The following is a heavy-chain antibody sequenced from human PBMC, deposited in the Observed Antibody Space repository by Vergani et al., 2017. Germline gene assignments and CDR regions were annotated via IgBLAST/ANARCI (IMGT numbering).Heavy chain of an antibody. CDR1: GFTFDDYA. CDR2: ISWNSGSI. D-gene: IGHD3-22*01. J-gene: IGHJ4*02. Sequence: EVQLVESGGGLVQPGRSLRLSCAASGFTFDDYAMHWVRQAPGKGLEWVSGISWNSGSIGYADSVKGRFTISRDNAKNSLYLQMNSLRAEDTAVYYCARVGYDTFDYWGQGTLVTVSS. V-gene: IGHV3-9*01. CDR3: ARVGYDTFDY.